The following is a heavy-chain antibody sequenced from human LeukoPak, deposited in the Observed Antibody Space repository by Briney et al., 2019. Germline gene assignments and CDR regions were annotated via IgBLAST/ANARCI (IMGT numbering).Heavy chain of an antibody. CDR3: ARHGFGWLRFFDY. V-gene: IGHV4-39*01. D-gene: IGHD5-12*01. Sequence: SETLSLTCTVSGGSISGSSYYWGWIRQPPGKGLEWIGSIYYSGSTYYNPSLKSRVTISVDTSKNQFSLKLSSVTAADTAVYYCARHGFGWLRFFDYWGQGTLVTVSS. J-gene: IGHJ4*02. CDR1: GGSISGSSYY. CDR2: IYYSGST.